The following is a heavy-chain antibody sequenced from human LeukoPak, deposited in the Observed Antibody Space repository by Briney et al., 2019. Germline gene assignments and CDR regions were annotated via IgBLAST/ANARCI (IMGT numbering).Heavy chain of an antibody. J-gene: IGHJ4*02. CDR1: GFTFSSHA. V-gene: IGHV3-21*01. CDR3: ASQSHGY. CDR2: ISISGDTT. Sequence: GGSLRLSCGASGFTFSSHAMTWVRQAPGKGLEWVSAISISGDTTYYADSVKGRFTISRDNAKNSLYLQMNSLRAEDTAVYYCASQSHGYWGQGTLVTVSS.